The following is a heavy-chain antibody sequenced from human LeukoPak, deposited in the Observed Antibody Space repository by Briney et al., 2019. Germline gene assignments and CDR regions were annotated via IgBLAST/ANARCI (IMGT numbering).Heavy chain of an antibody. J-gene: IGHJ3*02. V-gene: IGHV1-2*02. CDR3: ARARGYGGTSDTFDI. CDR1: GYTFTGNY. CDR2: IHPNSSDT. D-gene: IGHD4-17*01. Sequence: ASVKVSCKASGYTFTGNYIHWVRQAPGQGLEWMGRIHPNSSDTSFAQQFQGGVTMTRDTSISTAYMELSSLRSDDTAVYYCARARGYGGTSDTFDIWGQGTMVTVSS.